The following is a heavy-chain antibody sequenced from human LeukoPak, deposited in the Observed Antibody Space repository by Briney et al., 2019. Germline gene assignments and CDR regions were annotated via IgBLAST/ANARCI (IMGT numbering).Heavy chain of an antibody. Sequence: SETLSLTCAVYGGSFSGYYWSLIRQPPGKGLEWIGEINHSGSTNYNPSLKSRVTISVDTSKNQFSLKLSSVTAADTAVYYCARGNAALRFYWFDPWGQGTLVTVSS. J-gene: IGHJ5*02. CDR2: INHSGST. CDR3: ARGNAALRFYWFDP. CDR1: GGSFSGYY. D-gene: IGHD3-3*01. V-gene: IGHV4-34*01.